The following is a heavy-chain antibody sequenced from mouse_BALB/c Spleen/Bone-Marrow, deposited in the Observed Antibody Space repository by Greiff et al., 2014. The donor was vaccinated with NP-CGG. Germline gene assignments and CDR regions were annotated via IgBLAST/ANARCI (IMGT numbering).Heavy chain of an antibody. CDR3: ARSSYFDY. Sequence: EVQLQQSGPELVKSGTSVKISCKASGYTFTDYNMHCVKQSHGKSLEWIGYIYPFNGGTDYNQKLKSKATMTVDKSSSTEYMELRNLTSEDSAVYYCARSSYFDYWGQGTTLTVSS. V-gene: IGHV1S29*02. J-gene: IGHJ2*01. D-gene: IGHD1-1*01. CDR1: GYTFTDYN. CDR2: IYPFNGGT.